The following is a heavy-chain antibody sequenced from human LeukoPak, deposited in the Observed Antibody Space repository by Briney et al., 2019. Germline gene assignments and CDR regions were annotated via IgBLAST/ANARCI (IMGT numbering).Heavy chain of an antibody. J-gene: IGHJ4*02. D-gene: IGHD6-19*01. CDR3: ARGRGIAVAGSSDS. V-gene: IGHV1-69*08. Sequence: ASVKVSCKASGDIFTSHTINWVRQAPGQGLEWMGRIVPVLDKSDYAQKFQGRLTIIADKSTTTAYMELSGLRSEDTAVYYCARGRGIAVAGSSDSWGQGTLVTVSS. CDR1: GDIFTSHT. CDR2: IVPVLDKS.